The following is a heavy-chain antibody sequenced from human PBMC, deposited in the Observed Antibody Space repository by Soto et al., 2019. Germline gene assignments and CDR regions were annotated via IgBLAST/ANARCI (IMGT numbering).Heavy chain of an antibody. J-gene: IGHJ4*02. CDR1: GFTFDDYA. Sequence: EVQLVESGGGLVQPGRSLGLSCAASGFTFDDYAMHWVRQAPGKGLEWVSGISWNSGSIGYADSVKGRFTISRDNAKNSLYLQMNSLRAEDTALYYCAKDTKAVAGIIDYWGQGTLVTVSS. V-gene: IGHV3-9*01. D-gene: IGHD6-19*01. CDR2: ISWNSGSI. CDR3: AKDTKAVAGIIDY.